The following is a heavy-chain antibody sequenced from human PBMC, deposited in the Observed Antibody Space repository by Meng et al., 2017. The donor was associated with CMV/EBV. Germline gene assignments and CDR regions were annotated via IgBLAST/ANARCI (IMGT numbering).Heavy chain of an antibody. D-gene: IGHD6-6*01. CDR2: IRYDGSNK. CDR3: ATWPYSSSYYYYGMDV. CDR1: GFTFSSYG. Sequence: GESLKIYCAASGFTFSSYGMHWVRQAPGKGLEWVAFIRYDGSNKYYADSVKGRFTISRDNSKNTLYLQMNSLRAEDTAVYYCATWPYSSSYYYYGMDVWGQGTTVTVSS. V-gene: IGHV3-30*02. J-gene: IGHJ6*02.